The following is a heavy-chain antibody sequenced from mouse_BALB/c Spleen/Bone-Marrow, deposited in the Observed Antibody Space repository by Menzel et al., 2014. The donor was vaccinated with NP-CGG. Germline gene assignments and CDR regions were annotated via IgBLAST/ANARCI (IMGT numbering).Heavy chain of an antibody. J-gene: IGHJ1*01. D-gene: IGHD4-1*01. V-gene: IGHV1-74*01. CDR2: IHPSDSET. CDR1: AYSFTSYW. Sequence: VQLQQSGAELVRPGASVKLSCRASAYSFTSYWVNWVKQRPGQGLEWIGLIHPSDSETRLTQKFKDKATLTVDKSSSTAYMQLSSPTSEDSAVDYCARGGCDGWDGDVWGAGTTVTVSS. CDR3: ARGGCDGWDGDV.